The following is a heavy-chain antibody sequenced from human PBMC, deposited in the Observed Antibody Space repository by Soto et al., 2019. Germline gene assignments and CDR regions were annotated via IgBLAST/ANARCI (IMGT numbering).Heavy chain of an antibody. CDR2: SYGDDDK. D-gene: IGHD3-10*01. V-gene: IGHV2-5*02. Sequence: QITLKESGPTLVEPTQTLTLTCTCSELSLSTSGVGVGWLRQPPGKALEWIALSYGDDDKLYSPSLKSRLTITKVTSNNQVVLTMTNMDPVDTATYYCVHSHVLRWFGFDSWCQGTLGTVPS. CDR1: ELSLSTSGVG. CDR3: VHSHVLRWFGFDS. J-gene: IGHJ4*02.